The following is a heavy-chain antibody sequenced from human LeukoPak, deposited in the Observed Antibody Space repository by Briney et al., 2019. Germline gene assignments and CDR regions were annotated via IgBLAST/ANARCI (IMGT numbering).Heavy chain of an antibody. CDR1: GFRFSEYY. Sequence: PGGSLRLSCEASGFRFSEYYMSWIRQAPGKGLEWVAYISGSGRSVFYADSVQGRFTVSRDNAKNSPNLQMNSLRVEDRALYYCARVPTSSWYPHFYYMDVWGKGIMVTVSS. CDR2: ISGSGRSV. CDR3: ARVPTSSWYPHFYYMDV. J-gene: IGHJ6*03. V-gene: IGHV3-11*01. D-gene: IGHD6-13*01.